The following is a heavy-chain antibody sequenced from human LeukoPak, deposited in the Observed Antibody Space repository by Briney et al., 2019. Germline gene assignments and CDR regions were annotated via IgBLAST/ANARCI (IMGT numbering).Heavy chain of an antibody. J-gene: IGHJ6*02. D-gene: IGHD1-1*01. CDR3: ARAGTTGTTRSYYYGMDV. V-gene: IGHV3-48*04. Sequence: PGGSLRLSCAASGFTFSSYSMNWVRQAPGKGLEWVSYISSSSSTIYYADSVKGRFTISRDNAKNSLYLQMNSLRAEDTAVYYCARAGTTGTTRSYYYGMDVWGQGTTVTASS. CDR2: ISSSSSTI. CDR1: GFTFSSYS.